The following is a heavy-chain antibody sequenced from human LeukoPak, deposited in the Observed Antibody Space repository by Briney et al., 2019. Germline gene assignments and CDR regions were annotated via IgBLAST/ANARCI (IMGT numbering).Heavy chain of an antibody. CDR1: GFSFSSYS. D-gene: IGHD2-2*01. CDR3: ARCTASCYANAFDV. J-gene: IGHJ3*01. V-gene: IGHV3-21*01. CDR2: IAGGGGYI. Sequence: GGSLSLSCAASGFSFSSYSMNWVRQAPGKGLEWVSSIAGGGGYIHYADSVKGRFTISRDNAKNSLYLQMNSLRAEDTAVYYCARCTASCYANAFDVWGQGTLLTVSS.